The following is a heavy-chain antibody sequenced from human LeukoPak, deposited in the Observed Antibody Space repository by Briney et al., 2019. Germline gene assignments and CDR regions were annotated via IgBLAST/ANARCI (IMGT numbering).Heavy chain of an antibody. V-gene: IGHV1-18*01. J-gene: IGHJ4*02. Sequence: ASVKVSCKASGYNFPSYGINWVRQAPGQGLEWMGWIRPHTGETNSAQRFQDRVTMTTDTSTTTAYMELRSLRFDDTAVYYCARDRGGKGSAIFYWGEGHVLTVSS. CDR2: IRPHTGET. CDR1: GYNFPSYG. D-gene: IGHD2-2*01. CDR3: ARDRGGKGSAIFY.